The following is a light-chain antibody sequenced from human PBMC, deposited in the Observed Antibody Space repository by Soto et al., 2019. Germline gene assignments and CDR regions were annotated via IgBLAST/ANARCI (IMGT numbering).Light chain of an antibody. Sequence: DIQMTQSPSTLSASVGDRVTITCRASQSISSWLAWYQQKPGKAPKLLIYKASSLESGVPSRFSGSGSGTEFTLTISSLQPEDFATYYCQHSYTTPITFGQGTRLEIK. J-gene: IGKJ5*01. V-gene: IGKV1-5*03. CDR2: KAS. CDR3: QHSYTTPIT. CDR1: QSISSW.